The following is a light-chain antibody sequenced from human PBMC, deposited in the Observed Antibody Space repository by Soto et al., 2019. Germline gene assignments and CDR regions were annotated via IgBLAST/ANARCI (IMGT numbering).Light chain of an antibody. V-gene: IGKV3-20*01. J-gene: IGKJ5*01. CDR1: QSVSSSS. CDR2: GAS. CDR3: QQCDTSPPET. Sequence: EFVLTQSPGTLSLSPGERATLSCRASQSVSSSSLAWYQQKPGQAPRLLIFGASSRAAGVPDRFSGSGSGTDFTLTISGLEPEDFAVYYCQQCDTSPPETFGQGTRLEIK.